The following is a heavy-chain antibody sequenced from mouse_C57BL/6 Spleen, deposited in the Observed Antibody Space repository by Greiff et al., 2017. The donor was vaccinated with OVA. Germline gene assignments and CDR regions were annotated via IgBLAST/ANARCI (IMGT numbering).Heavy chain of an antibody. D-gene: IGHD2-4*01. CDR3: ARDGYDYDVSYWYFDV. Sequence: EVQVVESEGGLVQPGSSMKLSCTASGFTFSDYYMAWVRQVPEKGLEWVANINYDGSSTYYLDSLKSRFIISRDNAKNILYLQMSSLKSEDTATYYCARDGYDYDVSYWYFDVWGTGTTVTVSS. J-gene: IGHJ1*03. CDR1: GFTFSDYY. CDR2: INYDGSST. V-gene: IGHV5-16*01.